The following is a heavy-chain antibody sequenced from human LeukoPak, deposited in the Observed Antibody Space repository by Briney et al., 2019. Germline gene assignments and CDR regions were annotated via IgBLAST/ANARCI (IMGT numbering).Heavy chain of an antibody. Sequence: LSLTCTVSGGSISSGSYYWSWIRQPAGKGLEWIGRIYTSGSTNYNPSLKSRVTISVDTSKNQFSLKLSSVTAADTAVYYCARDTVDSSGYYLNWFDPWGQGTLVTVSS. CDR1: GGSISSGSYY. V-gene: IGHV4-61*02. D-gene: IGHD3-22*01. J-gene: IGHJ5*02. CDR2: IYTSGST. CDR3: ARDTVDSSGYYLNWFDP.